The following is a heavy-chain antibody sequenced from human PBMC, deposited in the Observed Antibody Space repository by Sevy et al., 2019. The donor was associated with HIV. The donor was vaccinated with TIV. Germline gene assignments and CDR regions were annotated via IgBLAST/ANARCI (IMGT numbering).Heavy chain of an antibody. D-gene: IGHD3-16*01. CDR2: ISYDGSNK. CDR1: GFTFSSYA. V-gene: IGHV3-30-3*01. J-gene: IGHJ5*02. CDR3: ARDILREPPGGSRFDP. Sequence: GGSLRLSCAASGFTFSSYAMHWVAQAPGKGLEWVAVISYDGSNKYNADSVKGRFTISRDNSKNTLYLQMNSLRAEETAVYYCARDILREPPGGSRFDPWGQGTLVTVSS.